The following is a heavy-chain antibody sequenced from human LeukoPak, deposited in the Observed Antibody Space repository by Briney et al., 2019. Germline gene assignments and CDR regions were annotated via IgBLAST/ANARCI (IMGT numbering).Heavy chain of an antibody. D-gene: IGHD5-12*01. Sequence: GGSLRLSCAASGFTFSSNYMSWVRQAPGKGLEWVSVIYSGGSTYYADSVKGRFTISRDNSKNPLYLQMNSLRAEDTAVYYCARGASDYVLDYWGQGTLVTVSS. CDR3: ARGASDYVLDY. V-gene: IGHV3-53*05. CDR1: GFTFSSNY. CDR2: IYSGGST. J-gene: IGHJ4*02.